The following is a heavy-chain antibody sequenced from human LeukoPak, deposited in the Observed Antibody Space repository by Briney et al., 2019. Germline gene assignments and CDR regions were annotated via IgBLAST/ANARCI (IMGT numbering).Heavy chain of an antibody. CDR2: TYYRSKWYN. J-gene: IGHJ1*01. CDR3: TRDFCSSGCQGDFQH. Sequence: SQTLSLTCAISGDSVSSNSAAWNWIRQSPSRGLEWLGRTYYRSKWYNDYALSVKSRITIDPDTSKNQFSLQLNSVTPEDTAVYYCTRDFCSSGCQGDFQHWGQGTLVTVSS. V-gene: IGHV6-1*01. CDR1: GDSVSSNSAA. D-gene: IGHD6-19*01.